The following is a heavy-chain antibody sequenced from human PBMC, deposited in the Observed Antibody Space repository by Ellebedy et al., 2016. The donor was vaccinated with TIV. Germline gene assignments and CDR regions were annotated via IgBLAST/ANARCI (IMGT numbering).Heavy chain of an antibody. J-gene: IGHJ3*02. D-gene: IGHD6-6*01. Sequence: GESLKISCKVSGSIFYTYWIAWVRQMPGKGLEWMWSIYPGDSDTRYSPSFQGQATISADKSITTAYLQWSSLEASDTAMYYCARQISSSEVAFNIWGQGTMVTVSS. V-gene: IGHV5-51*01. CDR2: IYPGDSDT. CDR3: ARQISSSEVAFNI. CDR1: GSIFYTYW.